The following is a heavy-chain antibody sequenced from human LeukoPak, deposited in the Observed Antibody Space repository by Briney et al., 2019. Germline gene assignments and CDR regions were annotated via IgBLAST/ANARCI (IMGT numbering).Heavy chain of an antibody. Sequence: GGSVRLSCAASGLSFSSYWMHWVRQAPGKGLVWVSRINSDGSGTYYADPVKGRFTISRDNAKNTLYLQMNSLRAEDTAMYYCTVNTGSGTYGNFQYWGQGTLVTVSS. V-gene: IGHV3-74*01. J-gene: IGHJ1*01. CDR3: TVNTGSGTYGNFQY. CDR1: GLSFSSYW. D-gene: IGHD3-10*01. CDR2: INSDGSGT.